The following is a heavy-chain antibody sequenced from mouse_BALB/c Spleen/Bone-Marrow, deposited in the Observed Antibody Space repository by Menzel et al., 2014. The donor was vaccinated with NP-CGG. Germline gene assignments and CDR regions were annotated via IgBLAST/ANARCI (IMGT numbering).Heavy chain of an antibody. Sequence: EVKLVESGGGLVQPGGSRKLSCAASGFTFSSFGMHWVRQAPEKGLERVAYISSGSSTIYYADTVKGRFTISRDNPKNTLFLQMTSLRSEDTAMYYCARWGYYCAMDYWGQGTSVTVSS. CDR2: ISSGSSTI. J-gene: IGHJ4*01. V-gene: IGHV5-17*02. CDR3: ARWGYYCAMDY. CDR1: GFTFSSFG.